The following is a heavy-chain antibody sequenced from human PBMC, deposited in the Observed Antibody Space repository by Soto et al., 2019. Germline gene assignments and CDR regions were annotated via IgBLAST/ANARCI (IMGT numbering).Heavy chain of an antibody. D-gene: IGHD6-6*01. V-gene: IGHV4-59*01. CDR2: IYYSGST. Sequence: PSETLSLTCTVSGGSISSYYWSWIRQPPGKGLEWIGYIYYSGSTNYNPSLKSRVTISVDTSKNQFSLKLSSVTAADTAVYYCARTYSSSSDGWFDPWGQGTLVTVSS. CDR3: ARTYSSSSDGWFDP. J-gene: IGHJ5*02. CDR1: GGSISSYY.